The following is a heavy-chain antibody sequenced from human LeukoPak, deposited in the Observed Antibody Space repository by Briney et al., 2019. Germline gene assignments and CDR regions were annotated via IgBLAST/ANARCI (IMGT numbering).Heavy chain of an antibody. V-gene: IGHV3-30-3*01. CDR3: VRTYDENPLGWFDP. J-gene: IGHJ5*02. Sequence: PGGSLRLSCAASGFPLSRYATYWVPQAPGKGLEWVAVISNDGSNKYYAASVKGRFTISRDNSNNTLYMQMNSLRAEDTAVYYCVRTYDENPLGWFDPWGQGTLVTVSS. CDR2: ISNDGSNK. D-gene: IGHD5-12*01. CDR1: GFPLSRYA.